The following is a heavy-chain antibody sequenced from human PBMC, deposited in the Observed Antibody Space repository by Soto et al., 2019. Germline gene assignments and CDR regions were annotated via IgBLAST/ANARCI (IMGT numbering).Heavy chain of an antibody. V-gene: IGHV3-23*01. CDR2: ISGSGGST. CDR3: ATGRTNYGSGSYYNPDILQPYYMDV. J-gene: IGHJ6*03. Sequence: GGSLRLSCAASGFTFSSYAMSWVRQAPGKGLEWVSAISGSGGSTYYADSVKGRFTISRDNSKNTLYLQMNSLRAEDTAVYYCATGRTNYGSGSYYNPDILQPYYMDVWGKGTTVTVSS. D-gene: IGHD3-10*01. CDR1: GFTFSSYA.